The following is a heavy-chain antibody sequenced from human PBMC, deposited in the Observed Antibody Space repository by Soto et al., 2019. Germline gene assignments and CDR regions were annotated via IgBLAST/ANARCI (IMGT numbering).Heavy chain of an antibody. Sequence: VQLVESGGGLVKPGGSLRLSWAASGFTFSDYYMAWVRQTPGKGLEWIAYIVSGSTYTNYADSVKGRFTISRDNDREALFLEMNSLRADDTALYYCARVDGESRVDVWGQGTTVSVS. D-gene: IGHD2-21*01. V-gene: IGHV3-11*06. CDR3: ARVDGESRVDV. CDR1: GFTFSDYY. J-gene: IGHJ6*02. CDR2: IVSGSTYT.